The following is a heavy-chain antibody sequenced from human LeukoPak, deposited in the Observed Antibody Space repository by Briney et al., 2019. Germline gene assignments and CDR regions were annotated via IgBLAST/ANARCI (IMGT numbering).Heavy chain of an antibody. V-gene: IGHV4-59*01. D-gene: IGHD6-19*01. CDR2: NYYGGST. CDR3: ARAGGGSSGWYP. Sequence: SETLSLTCTVSGGSISSYYWSWIRQPPGKGLEWIGYNYYGGSTNYNPSLKSRVTISVDTSKNQFSLKLRSVTAADTAVYYCARAGGGSSGWYPWGQGTLVTVSS. CDR1: GGSISSYY. J-gene: IGHJ4*02.